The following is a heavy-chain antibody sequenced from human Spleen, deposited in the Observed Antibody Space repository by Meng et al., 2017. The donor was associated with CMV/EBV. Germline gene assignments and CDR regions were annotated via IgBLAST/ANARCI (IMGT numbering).Heavy chain of an antibody. Sequence: WAGPGAAISIGGYSGSWIRRPPGKGLEWIGYIYHGGSTYYNPSLKSRVTISVDRSKNQFSLKLSSVTAADTAVYYCARVAATRWFDPWGQGTLVTVSS. CDR2: IYHGGST. CDR1: GAAISIGGYS. CDR3: ARVAATRWFDP. D-gene: IGHD2-15*01. V-gene: IGHV4-30-2*01. J-gene: IGHJ5*02.